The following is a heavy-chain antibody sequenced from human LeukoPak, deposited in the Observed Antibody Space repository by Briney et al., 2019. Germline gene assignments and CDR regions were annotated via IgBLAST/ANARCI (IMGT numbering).Heavy chain of an antibody. D-gene: IGHD2-2*01. V-gene: IGHV1-8*01. CDR2: MNPNSGNT. CDR3: ARAIRNQLLSDH. CDR1: GYTFSTYD. Sequence: ASVKVSCKASGYTFSTYDVIWVRQATGQGLEWMGWMNPNSGNTGYALKFRGRVTMTGDTSISTAYMELSSLISEDTAVYYCARAIRNQLLSDHWGPGTLVTVSS. J-gene: IGHJ4*02.